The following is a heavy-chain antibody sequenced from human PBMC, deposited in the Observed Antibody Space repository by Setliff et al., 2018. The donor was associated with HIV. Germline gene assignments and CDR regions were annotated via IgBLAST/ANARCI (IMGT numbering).Heavy chain of an antibody. Sequence: PGGSLRLSCTVSGFTFTFSNAWMNWVRQAPGKGLEWVGRIKTKTDVGTTDYAAPVKDRFTISRDDSRNTLYLQMNSLKTEDTAVYYCTTGIVAGKAFWGQGTLVTVSS. CDR3: TTGIVAGKAF. D-gene: IGHD6-19*01. CDR1: GFTFTFSNAW. CDR2: IKTKTDVGTT. J-gene: IGHJ4*02. V-gene: IGHV3-15*01.